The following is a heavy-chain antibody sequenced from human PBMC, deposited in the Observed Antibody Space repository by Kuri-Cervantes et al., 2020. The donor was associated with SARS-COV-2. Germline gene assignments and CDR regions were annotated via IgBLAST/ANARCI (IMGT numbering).Heavy chain of an antibody. CDR2: ISSSGSTI. J-gene: IGHJ4*02. CDR3: ARGDSSGYLYYFDY. Sequence: LSLTCAASGFTFSSYEMNWVRQAPGKGREWVSYISSSGSTIYYADSVKGRFTISRDNAKNSLYLQMNSLRAEDTAVYYCARGDSSGYLYYFDYWGQGTLVTVSS. D-gene: IGHD3-22*01. V-gene: IGHV3-48*03. CDR1: GFTFSSYE.